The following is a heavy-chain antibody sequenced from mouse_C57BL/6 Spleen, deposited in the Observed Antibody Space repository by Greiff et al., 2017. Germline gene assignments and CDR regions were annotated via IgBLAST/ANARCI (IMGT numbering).Heavy chain of an antibody. V-gene: IGHV5-6*01. J-gene: IGHJ4*01. CDR3: ARHPTYDYDDYAMDY. CDR1: GFTFSSYG. Sequence: DVPLVESGGDLVKPGGSLKLSCAASGFTFSSYGMSWVRQTPDKRLEWVATISSGGSYTYYPASVQGRFTISRYNAKNTLYLQMSSLKSEDTAMYYCARHPTYDYDDYAMDYWGQGTSVTVSS. CDR2: ISSGGSYT. D-gene: IGHD2-4*01.